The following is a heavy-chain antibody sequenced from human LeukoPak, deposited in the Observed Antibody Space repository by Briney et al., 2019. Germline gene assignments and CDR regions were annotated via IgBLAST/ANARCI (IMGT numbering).Heavy chain of an antibody. V-gene: IGHV3-23*01. J-gene: IGHJ4*02. Sequence: GGSLRLSCAASGLTLRNCAVNWVRQAPGKGLEWVSSISGSGSHTYYADSVKGRFTISRDNSKDTVSLQLNSLRAEDTAIYFCAKDQNGYNKPVDYWGQGTLVTVSS. D-gene: IGHD3-10*01. CDR3: AKDQNGYNKPVDY. CDR2: ISGSGSHT. CDR1: GLTLRNCA.